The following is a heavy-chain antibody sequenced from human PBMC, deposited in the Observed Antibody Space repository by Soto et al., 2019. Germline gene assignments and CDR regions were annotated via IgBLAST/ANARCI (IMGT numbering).Heavy chain of an antibody. V-gene: IGHV1-18*04. J-gene: IGHJ4*02. CDR1: GYTFTSYG. CDR3: ARDFRIAAARPLGY. D-gene: IGHD6-13*01. Sequence: GASVKVSCKASGYTFTSYGISWVRQAPGQGLEWMGWISAYNGNTNYAQKLQGRVTMTTDTSTSTAYMELRSLRSDDTAVYYCARDFRIAAARPLGYWGQGTLVTVPS. CDR2: ISAYNGNT.